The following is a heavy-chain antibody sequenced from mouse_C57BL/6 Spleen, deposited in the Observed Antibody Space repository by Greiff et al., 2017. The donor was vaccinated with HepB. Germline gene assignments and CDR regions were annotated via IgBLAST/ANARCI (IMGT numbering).Heavy chain of an antibody. D-gene: IGHD1-1*01. V-gene: IGHV2-5*01. CDR3: AKFPDYYGSSPYAMDY. CDR2: IWRGGST. J-gene: IGHJ4*01. Sequence: VQLQQSGPGLVQPSQRLSITCTVSGFSLTSYGVHWVRQSPGKGLEWLGVIWRGGSTDYNAAFMSRLSITKDNSKSQVFFKMNSLQADDTAIYYCAKFPDYYGSSPYAMDYWGQGTSVTVSS. CDR1: GFSLTSYG.